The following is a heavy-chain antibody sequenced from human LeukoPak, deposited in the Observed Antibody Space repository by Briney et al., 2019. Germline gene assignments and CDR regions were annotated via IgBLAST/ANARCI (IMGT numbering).Heavy chain of an antibody. D-gene: IGHD5-18*01. CDR1: GYTFTSYH. CDR3: ARAWDTAMVKTVMNYYYMDV. Sequence: ASVKVSCKASGYTFTSYHMHWVRQAPGQGLEWMGIINPSGGSTSYAQKFQGRVTMTRDTSTSTVYMEPSSLRSEDTAVYYCARAWDTAMVKTVMNYYYMDVWGKGTTVTVSS. V-gene: IGHV1-46*01. CDR2: INPSGGST. J-gene: IGHJ6*03.